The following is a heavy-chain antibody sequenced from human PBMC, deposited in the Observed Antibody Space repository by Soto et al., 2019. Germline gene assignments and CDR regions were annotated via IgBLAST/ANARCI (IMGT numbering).Heavy chain of an antibody. V-gene: IGHV1-18*01. Sequence: ASVKVSCKASGYTFTSYGISWVRQAPGQGLEWMGWISAYNGNTNYAQKLQGRVTMTTDTSTSTAHMELRSLRSDDTAVYYCARDRVSSGYYYASDYWGQGTLVTVSS. CDR1: GYTFTSYG. J-gene: IGHJ4*02. CDR3: ARDRVSSGYYYASDY. CDR2: ISAYNGNT. D-gene: IGHD3-22*01.